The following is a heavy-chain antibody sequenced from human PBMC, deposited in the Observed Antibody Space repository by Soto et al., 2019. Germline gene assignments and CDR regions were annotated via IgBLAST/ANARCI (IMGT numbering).Heavy chain of an antibody. Sequence: QVQLQESGPGLVKPSQTLSLTCTVSGGSISSGGYYWSWIRQHPGKGLEWIGYIYYSGSTCYNPSLKSRVTISVDTSKNQFSLKLSSVTAADTAGYYCARSGYSYGPNPLLYWGQGTLVTVSS. CDR2: IYYSGST. J-gene: IGHJ4*02. CDR1: GGSISSGGYY. V-gene: IGHV4-31*03. CDR3: ARSGYSYGPNPLLY. D-gene: IGHD5-18*01.